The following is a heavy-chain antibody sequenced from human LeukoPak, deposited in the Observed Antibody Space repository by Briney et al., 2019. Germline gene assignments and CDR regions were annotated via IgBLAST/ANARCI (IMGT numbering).Heavy chain of an antibody. CDR3: ARNALGIGWQQLANGDY. Sequence: GGSLRLSCAASGFTFSIFWMHWVRQAPGKGLVWVSRISTDGSSTSYADSVKGRFTISRDNSKNTLYLQMNSLRAEDTAVYYCARNALGIGWQQLANGDYWGQGTLVTVSS. V-gene: IGHV3-74*01. J-gene: IGHJ4*02. D-gene: IGHD6-13*01. CDR1: GFTFSIFW. CDR2: ISTDGSST.